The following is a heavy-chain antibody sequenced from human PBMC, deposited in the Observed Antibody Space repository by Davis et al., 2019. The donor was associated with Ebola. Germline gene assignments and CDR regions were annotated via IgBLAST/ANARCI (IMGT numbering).Heavy chain of an antibody. V-gene: IGHV1-2*02. J-gene: IGHJ4*02. CDR1: GYTFTGYY. CDR3: ARGPLNEGLDY. CDR2: FNPNSGGT. Sequence: ASVKVSCKASGYTFTGYYMHWVRQAPGQGLEWMGWFNPNSGGTKFAQKFQGRVTMTRDTSISTAYMELTRLISDDTAVYYCARGPLNEGLDYWGQGTLVTVSS.